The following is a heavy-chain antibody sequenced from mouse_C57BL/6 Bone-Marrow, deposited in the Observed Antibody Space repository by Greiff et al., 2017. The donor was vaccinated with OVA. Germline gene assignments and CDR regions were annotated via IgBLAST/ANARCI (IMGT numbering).Heavy chain of an antibody. CDR1: GFTFSDYY. Sequence: EVQLVESERGLVQPGSSMKLSCTASGFTFSDYYMAWVRQVPEKGLEWVANINSDGSSTYYLDSLKSRFIISRDNAKNILYLQMSSLKSEDTATYYCARGRIYYYGSSVFDDWGKGTTLTVSS. CDR3: ARGRIYYYGSSVFDD. D-gene: IGHD1-1*01. J-gene: IGHJ2*01. V-gene: IGHV5-16*01. CDR2: INSDGSST.